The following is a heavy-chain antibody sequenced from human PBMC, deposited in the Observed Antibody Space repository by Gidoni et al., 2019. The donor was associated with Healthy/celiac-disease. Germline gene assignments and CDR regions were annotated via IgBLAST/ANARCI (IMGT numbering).Heavy chain of an antibody. CDR3: ARQRISGSGPRAFDI. Sequence: EVQLMPSGAEVKKPGASLRISCTGSGYSFTSYWIRWVRQMPGKGLEWMGRICPSDSYTNYSPSCQGHVTISADKSISTAYLQWSSLKASDTAMYYCARQRISGSGPRAFDIWGQGTMVTVSS. CDR1: GYSFTSYW. CDR2: ICPSDSYT. J-gene: IGHJ3*02. V-gene: IGHV5-10-1*01. D-gene: IGHD3-10*01.